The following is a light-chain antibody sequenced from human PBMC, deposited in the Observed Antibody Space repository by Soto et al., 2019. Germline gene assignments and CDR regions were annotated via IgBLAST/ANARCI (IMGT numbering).Light chain of an antibody. V-gene: IGKV3-20*01. Sequence: EIVLTQSPGTLSLSPGERATLSCRASQSVSSSYLAWYQQKPGQAPRLLIYGASSRATGIPDRFSGSGSGTDFTLTISRLEPEDFAVYYCQQYGSSPVFGQGTRLETK. CDR2: GAS. J-gene: IGKJ5*01. CDR3: QQYGSSPV. CDR1: QSVSSSY.